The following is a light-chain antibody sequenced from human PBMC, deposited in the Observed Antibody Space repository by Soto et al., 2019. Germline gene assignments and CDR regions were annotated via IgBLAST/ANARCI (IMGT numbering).Light chain of an antibody. CDR3: HQYSRSPT. V-gene: IGKV3-20*01. J-gene: IGKJ3*01. Sequence: EIVLTQSPGTLSLSPGERATLSCRASQSVDSTYLAWYQQKPDQSPRLLIYATSTRAAGIPDRFSGRGSGTDFTLTISRLEPEDFAVYYCHQYSRSPTFGPGTKVLIK. CDR2: ATS. CDR1: QSVDSTY.